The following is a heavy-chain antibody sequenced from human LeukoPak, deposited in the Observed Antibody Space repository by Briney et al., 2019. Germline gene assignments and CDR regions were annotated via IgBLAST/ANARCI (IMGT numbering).Heavy chain of an antibody. CDR3: TTSGTPFQY. CDR1: GFIFNNAW. J-gene: IGHJ4*02. V-gene: IGHV3-15*01. D-gene: IGHD3-10*01. Sequence: GGSLRLSCAVSGFIFNNAWMSWVRLAPGKGLEWVGRIKNKADGGTTDYAAPVKGRFTISRDDSKNTLYLQMNSLKTEDTDVYYCTTSGTPFQYWGQGTLVTVSS. CDR2: IKNKADGGTT.